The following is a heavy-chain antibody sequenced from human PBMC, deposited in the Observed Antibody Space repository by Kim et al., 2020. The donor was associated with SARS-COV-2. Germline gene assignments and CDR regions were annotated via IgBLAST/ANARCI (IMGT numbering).Heavy chain of an antibody. CDR3: ARERIGSIAARNGMDV. D-gene: IGHD6-6*01. Sequence: SLKSRVTISVDTSKNQFSLKRGSVTAADTAVYYCARERIGSIAARNGMDVWGQGTTVTVSS. J-gene: IGHJ6*02. V-gene: IGHV4-30-2*05.